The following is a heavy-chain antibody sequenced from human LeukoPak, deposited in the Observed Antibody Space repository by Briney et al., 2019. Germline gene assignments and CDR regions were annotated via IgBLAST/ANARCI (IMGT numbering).Heavy chain of an antibody. CDR3: AKRGYCSVASCSQTPYYFDY. Sequence: PGGSLRLSCAASGFTFSDYYMSWIRQAPGKGLEWVSYISSSGSTIYYADSVKGRFTISRDNAKNSLYLQMNSLRAEDTAVYYCAKRGYCSVASCSQTPYYFDYWGQGTLVTVSS. J-gene: IGHJ4*02. CDR1: GFTFSDYY. D-gene: IGHD2-15*01. CDR2: ISSSGSTI. V-gene: IGHV3-11*01.